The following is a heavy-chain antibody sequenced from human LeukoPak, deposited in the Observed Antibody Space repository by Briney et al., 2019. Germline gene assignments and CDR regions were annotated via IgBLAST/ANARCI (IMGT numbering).Heavy chain of an antibody. Sequence: ASVKVSCKASGYTFIDYYIHRMRQAPGQGLEWMGWINPNSGGTNYPQKFQDRVTMTRDTSISTAYMELSRLRPDDTAVYYCARDSRLSYFYDSSGYPPEDYWGPGTLVTVSS. CDR3: ARDSRLSYFYDSSGYPPEDY. J-gene: IGHJ4*02. CDR1: GYTFIDYY. V-gene: IGHV1-2*02. CDR2: INPNSGGT. D-gene: IGHD3-22*01.